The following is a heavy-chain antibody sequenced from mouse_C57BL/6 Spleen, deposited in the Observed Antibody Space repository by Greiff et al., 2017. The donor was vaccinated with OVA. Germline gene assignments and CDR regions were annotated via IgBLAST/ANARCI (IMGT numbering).Heavy chain of an antibody. V-gene: IGHV5-17*01. CDR1: GFTFSDYG. J-gene: IGHJ4*01. D-gene: IGHD4-1*01. Sequence: EVKVVESGGGLVKPGGSLKLSCAASGFTFSDYGMHWVRQAPEKGLEWVAYISSGSSTIYYADTVKGRFTISRDNAKNTLFLQMTSLRSEDTAMYYCARGAGTLYYYAMDYWGQGTSVTVSS. CDR3: ARGAGTLYYYAMDY. CDR2: ISSGSSTI.